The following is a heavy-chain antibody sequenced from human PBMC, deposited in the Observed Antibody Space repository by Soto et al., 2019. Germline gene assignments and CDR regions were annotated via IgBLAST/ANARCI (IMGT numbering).Heavy chain of an antibody. CDR1: GFTFSSYE. D-gene: IGHD1-26*01. V-gene: IGHV3-48*03. CDR3: ARSSGSYYVGMDV. CDR2: ISSSGSTI. Sequence: EVQLVESGGGLVQPGGSLRLSCAASGFTFSSYEMNWVRQAPGKGLEWVSYISSSGSTIYYADSVKGRFTISRDNAKNSLYLQMNSLRAEDTAVYYCARSSGSYYVGMDVWGQGTTVTVSS. J-gene: IGHJ6*02.